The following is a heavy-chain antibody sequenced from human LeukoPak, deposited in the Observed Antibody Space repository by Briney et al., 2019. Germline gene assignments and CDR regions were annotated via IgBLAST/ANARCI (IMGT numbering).Heavy chain of an antibody. Sequence: GGSLPLTRASSGFIYISYAMNWVRQPPGKGLAWVSAISGSGGSTYYADSVKGRFTISRDNSKNSLYLQMNSLRAEDTAVYYCAKDSFGELSFDGWFDPWGQGTLVTVSS. CDR3: AKDSFGELSFDGWFDP. CDR1: GFIYISYA. CDR2: ISGSGGST. D-gene: IGHD3-10*01. V-gene: IGHV3-23*01. J-gene: IGHJ5*02.